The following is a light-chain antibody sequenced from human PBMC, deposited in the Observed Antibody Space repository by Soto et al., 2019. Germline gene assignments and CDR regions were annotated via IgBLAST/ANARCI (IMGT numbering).Light chain of an antibody. CDR1: QSVSRSY. J-gene: IGKJ5*01. V-gene: IGKV3-20*01. CDR2: GAS. CDR3: QQYGSSPIT. Sequence: EIALTQSPVTLSLSPGERATLSCRASQSVSRSYLAWYQQKPGQAPRLLIYGASSRSTGIPDRFSGSGSGTDFTHTISRLEPEDFAVYYCQQYGSSPITFGQGTRLEIK.